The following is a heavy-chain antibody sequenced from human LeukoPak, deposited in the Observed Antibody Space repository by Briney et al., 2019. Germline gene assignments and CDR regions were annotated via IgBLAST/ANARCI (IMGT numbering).Heavy chain of an antibody. CDR2: ISAYNGNT. D-gene: IGHD3-10*01. CDR3: ARDNYYGSGSNDGWFDP. CDR1: GYTFTSYG. J-gene: IGHJ5*02. Sequence: ASVTVSCKASGYTFTSYGISWVRQAPGQGLEWMGWISAYNGNTNYAQKLQGRVTMTTDTSTSTAYMELRSLRSDDTAVYYCARDNYYGSGSNDGWFDPWGQGTLVTVSS. V-gene: IGHV1-18*01.